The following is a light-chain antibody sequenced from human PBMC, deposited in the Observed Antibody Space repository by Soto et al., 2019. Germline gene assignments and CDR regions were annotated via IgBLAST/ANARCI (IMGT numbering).Light chain of an antibody. CDR2: GAS. CDR1: QSVVSSY. V-gene: IGKV3-20*01. Sequence: EIVLTQSPGTLSLSPGERATLSCRASQSVVSSYLVGYQQKPGQAPRLLIYGASSRATGIPDRFSCSGSGTDFTLTISRLEPEDFAVYYCQQYGDSQGYTFGQGTKLEIK. CDR3: QQYGDSQGYT. J-gene: IGKJ2*01.